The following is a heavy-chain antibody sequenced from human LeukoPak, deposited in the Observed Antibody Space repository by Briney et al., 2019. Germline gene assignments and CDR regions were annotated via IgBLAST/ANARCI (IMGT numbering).Heavy chain of an antibody. V-gene: IGHV3-7*01. CDR1: GFTFSSYW. CDR3: ATLLVNGYNNTFFHE. Sequence: GGSLRLSCAASGFTFSSYWMTWVRQAPGKGLEWVAHVNQEGSEETYVDSVKGRFIISRDNAKKSLFLHMNSLRAEDTAVYYCATLLVNGYNNTFFHEWGQGTLVTVSS. D-gene: IGHD5-24*01. CDR2: VNQEGSEE. J-gene: IGHJ1*01.